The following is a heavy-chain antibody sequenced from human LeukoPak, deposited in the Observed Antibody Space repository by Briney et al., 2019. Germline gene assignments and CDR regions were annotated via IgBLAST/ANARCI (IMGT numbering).Heavy chain of an antibody. V-gene: IGHV4-59*08. CDR1: GGSISSYY. CDR3: ASTQSMVRGVINWFDP. CDR2: IYYSGST. Sequence: KPSETLSLTCTVSGGSISSYYWSWIRQPPGKGLEWIGYIYYSGSTNYNPSLKSRVTISVDTPKNQFSLKLSSVTAADTAVYYCASTQSMVRGVINWFDPWGQGTLVTVSS. J-gene: IGHJ5*02. D-gene: IGHD3-10*01.